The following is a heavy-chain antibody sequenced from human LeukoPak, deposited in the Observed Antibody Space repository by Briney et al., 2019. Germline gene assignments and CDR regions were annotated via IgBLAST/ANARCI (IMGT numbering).Heavy chain of an antibody. D-gene: IGHD3-3*01. V-gene: IGHV6-1*01. Sequence: SQTLSLTCAISGDSDSSTTTAWNWIRQSPSRGLEWLGRTYYTSKWITDYAVSVKGRITVNPNTSNNQFSLQLNSVTPEDTAVYYCTRETSLRYYDFWSGWDYWGQGTLVTVSS. CDR1: GDSDSSTTTA. CDR3: TRETSLRYYDFWSGWDY. J-gene: IGHJ4*02. CDR2: TYYTSKWIT.